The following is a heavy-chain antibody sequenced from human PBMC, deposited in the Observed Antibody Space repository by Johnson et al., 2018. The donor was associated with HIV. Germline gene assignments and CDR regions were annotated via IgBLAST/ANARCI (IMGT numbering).Heavy chain of an antibody. D-gene: IGHD1-26*01. CDR2: ISGRGGST. V-gene: IGHV3-23*04. J-gene: IGHJ3*02. CDR1: GFTFSSYA. CDR3: AGLGGSHDAFDI. Sequence: VQLVESGGGLVQPGGSLRLSCAASGFTFSSYAMSWVRQAPGKGLEWVSAISGRGGSTYYAASVKGRFTISRDNSKNTLYLQMNSLRAEETAVYYCAGLGGSHDAFDIWGQGTMVTVSS.